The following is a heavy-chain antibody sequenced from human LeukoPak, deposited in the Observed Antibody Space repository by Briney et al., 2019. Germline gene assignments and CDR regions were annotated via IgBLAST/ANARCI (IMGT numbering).Heavy chain of an antibody. V-gene: IGHV3-23*01. CDR1: GFTFSSYA. Sequence: PGGSLRLSCAASGFTFSSYAMSWVRQAPGKGLEWVSAISGSGGSTYYADSVKGRFTISRDNSKNTLYLQMNSLRAEDTAVYYCAKDLYKKGLLAAAGTAFDYWGQGTLVTVSS. CDR3: AKDLYKKGLLAAAGTAFDY. CDR2: ISGSGGST. J-gene: IGHJ4*02. D-gene: IGHD6-13*01.